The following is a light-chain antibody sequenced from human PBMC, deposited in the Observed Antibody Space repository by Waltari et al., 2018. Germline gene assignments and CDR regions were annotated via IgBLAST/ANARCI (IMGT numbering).Light chain of an antibody. CDR2: EGS. CDR1: SSDVGSYTL. Sequence: QSALTQPASVSGSPGQSITISCTGTSSDVGSYTLVSWYQQHPGKAPKLMIYEGSKRPSVVSNRFSGSKSGNTASLTISGLQAEDEADYYCCSYAGSSTYVFGTGTKVTVL. V-gene: IGLV2-23*01. CDR3: CSYAGSSTYV. J-gene: IGLJ1*01.